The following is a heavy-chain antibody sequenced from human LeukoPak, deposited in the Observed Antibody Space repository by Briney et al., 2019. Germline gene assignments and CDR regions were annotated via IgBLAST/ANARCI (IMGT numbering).Heavy chain of an antibody. CDR1: GYTFTGYY. J-gene: IGHJ2*01. Sequence: ASVKVSCKASGYTFTGYYMHWVRQAPGQGLEWMGWINPNSGGTNYAQKFQGRVTMTRDTSISTAYMELSRLRSDDTAVYYCARGPPVSYDILTGYLPDWYFDLWGRGTLVTVSS. D-gene: IGHD3-9*01. CDR3: ARGPPVSYDILTGYLPDWYFDL. CDR2: INPNSGGT. V-gene: IGHV1-2*02.